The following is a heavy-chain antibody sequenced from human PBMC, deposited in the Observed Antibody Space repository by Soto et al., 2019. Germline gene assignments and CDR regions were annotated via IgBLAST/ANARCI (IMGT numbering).Heavy chain of an antibody. J-gene: IGHJ4*02. D-gene: IGHD1-26*01. CDR1: GGSVTGYY. V-gene: IGHV4-59*02. CDR2: IYYIGST. Sequence: QVQLQESGPGLVKPSETLSLTCTVAGGSVTGYYWSWIRQPPGKGLEWIGYIYYIGSTNYNPSLKSRVTILVDTSKNQFSLKLSSVTAADTAVYYCARVMSGRSSRAFDYWGQGTLVTVSS. CDR3: ARVMSGRSSRAFDY.